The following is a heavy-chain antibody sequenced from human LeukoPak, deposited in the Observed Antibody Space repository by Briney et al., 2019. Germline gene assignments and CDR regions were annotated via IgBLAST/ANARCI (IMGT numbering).Heavy chain of an antibody. Sequence: GASVKVSCKASGYTFTGYYMHWVRQAPGQGLEWMGWINPNSGGTNYAQKFQGRVTMTRDTSSSTAYMELSRLRSDDTAVYYCAHGVGSSAHDAFDNWGQGTMVTVSS. V-gene: IGHV1-2*02. J-gene: IGHJ3*02. CDR3: AHGVGSSAHDAFDN. CDR1: GYTFTGYY. CDR2: INPNSGGT. D-gene: IGHD1-26*01.